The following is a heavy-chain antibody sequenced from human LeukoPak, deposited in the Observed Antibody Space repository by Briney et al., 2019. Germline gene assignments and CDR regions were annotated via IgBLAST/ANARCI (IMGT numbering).Heavy chain of an antibody. J-gene: IGHJ1*01. CDR2: IYHSGST. CDR1: GDAISSNHW. V-gene: IGHV4-4*02. D-gene: IGHD6-19*01. Sequence: SGTLSLTCAVSGDAISSNHWWSWFRQSPGKGLEWIGEIYHSGSTTYNPSLQNRVIISVDKSKNQFSLQLFSVTAADTAVYHCARGPWGSSGREYYRHWGQGTLVTVSS. CDR3: ARGPWGSSGREYYRH.